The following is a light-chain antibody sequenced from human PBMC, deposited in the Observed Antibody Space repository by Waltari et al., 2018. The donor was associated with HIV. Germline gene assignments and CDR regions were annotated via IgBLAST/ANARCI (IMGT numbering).Light chain of an antibody. J-gene: IGLJ2*01. Sequence: SYELTQPPSVSVSPGQTAIITCSGDNLGDKYAPWYLHRPGQSPLLVIDEDVRRPSGIPERFSGSNSGNTATLTISGTQAMDEADYYCQAWDSNNVIFGGGTKVTVL. CDR2: EDV. CDR3: QAWDSNNVI. CDR1: NLGDKY. V-gene: IGLV3-1*01.